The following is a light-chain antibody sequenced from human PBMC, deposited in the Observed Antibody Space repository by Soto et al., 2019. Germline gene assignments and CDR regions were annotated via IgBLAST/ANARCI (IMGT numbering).Light chain of an antibody. CDR1: QSRGSNF. CDR2: ASS. Sequence: EIVLTQSPGTLALSPGERATVSGKTSQSRGSNFLAWYQHNPGQAPRLLIYASSNRATGIPDRFSGSASGTDFTLTINSLEPEDFAVYFCQLYGISPHVGQGTRLESK. V-gene: IGKV3-20*01. J-gene: IGKJ5*01. CDR3: QLYGISPH.